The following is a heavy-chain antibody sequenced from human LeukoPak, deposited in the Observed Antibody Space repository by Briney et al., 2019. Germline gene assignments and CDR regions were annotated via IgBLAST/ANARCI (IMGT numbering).Heavy chain of an antibody. CDR3: AGTYDCSSTSCYMPVRYY. D-gene: IGHD2-2*02. V-gene: IGHV3-21*01. CDR1: GFTFSSYS. J-gene: IGHJ4*02. Sequence: PGGSLRLSCAASGFTFSSYSMNWVRQAPGKGLEWVSSISSSSSYIYYADSVKGRFTISRDNAKNSLYLQMNSLRAEDTVVYYCAGTYDCSSTSCYMPVRYYWGQGTLVTVSS. CDR2: ISSSSSYI.